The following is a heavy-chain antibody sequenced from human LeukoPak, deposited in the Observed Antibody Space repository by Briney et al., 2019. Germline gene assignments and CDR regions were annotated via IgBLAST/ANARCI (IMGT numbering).Heavy chain of an antibody. CDR3: ARYDVWGSYRAFDY. Sequence: GGTLRLSCAASGFSFSNYGMNWVRQAPGKGLEWVSGISGRGVSTYYADSVKGRFTISRDSAKNSLYLQMNSLRAEDTAVYYCARYDVWGSYRAFDYWGQGTLVTVSS. J-gene: IGHJ4*02. CDR1: GFSFSNYG. D-gene: IGHD3-16*02. V-gene: IGHV3-23*01. CDR2: ISGRGVST.